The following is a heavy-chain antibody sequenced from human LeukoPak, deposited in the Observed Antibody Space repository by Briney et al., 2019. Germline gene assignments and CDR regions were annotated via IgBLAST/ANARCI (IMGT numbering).Heavy chain of an antibody. Sequence: ASVKVSCKASGYTFTAYCMHWVRQAPGQGLEWMGWINPNSGDTNYAQKFQGRVTMTRDTSISTAYMELSRLRSDDTAVYYCARRAAVYNYGTYFDYWGQGTLVTVSS. CDR2: INPNSGDT. V-gene: IGHV1-2*02. CDR1: GYTFTAYC. D-gene: IGHD5-18*01. CDR3: ARRAAVYNYGTYFDY. J-gene: IGHJ4*02.